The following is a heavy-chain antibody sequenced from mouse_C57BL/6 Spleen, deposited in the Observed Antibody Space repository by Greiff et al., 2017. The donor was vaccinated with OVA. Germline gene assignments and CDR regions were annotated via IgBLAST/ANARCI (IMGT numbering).Heavy chain of an antibody. CDR2: ISSGSSTI. D-gene: IGHD1-1*01. J-gene: IGHJ1*03. CDR1: GFTFSDYG. CDR3: ARDTTIVSYFDV. Sequence: EVKLVESGGGLVKPGGSLKLSCAASGFTFSDYGMHWVRQAPEKGLEWVAYISSGSSTIYYADTVKGRFTISRDNAKNNLFLQMTSQRSEDTAMYYCARDTTIVSYFDVWGTGTTVTVSS. V-gene: IGHV5-17*01.